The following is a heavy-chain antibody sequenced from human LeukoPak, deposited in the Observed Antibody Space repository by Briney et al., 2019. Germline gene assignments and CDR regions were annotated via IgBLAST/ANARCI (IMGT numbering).Heavy chain of an antibody. CDR3: ARDRNTDFWSGYYTNYFDY. Sequence: GGSLRLSCAASGFIFSNYWMTWVRHAPGKGLEGVATIKQDGGEKYYVDSVKGRFTISRDNAKNSLSLQMSSLRAEDTAVYYCARDRNTDFWSGYYTNYFDYWGQGTLVIVSS. D-gene: IGHD3-3*01. CDR2: IKQDGGEK. V-gene: IGHV3-7*01. CDR1: GFIFSNYW. J-gene: IGHJ4*02.